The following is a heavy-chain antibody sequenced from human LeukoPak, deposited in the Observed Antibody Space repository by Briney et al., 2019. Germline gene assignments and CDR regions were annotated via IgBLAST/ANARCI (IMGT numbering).Heavy chain of an antibody. CDR2: INLSGDST. D-gene: IGHD6-19*01. J-gene: IGHJ4*02. CDR1: GYTVTSYY. Sequence: ASVKVSCKTSGYTVTSYYIHWVRQAPGQGLEWMGIINLSGDSTTYPQKFQGRVTMTRDTSTSTVYMELSSLRFDDTAVYYCATHDLAGTSPFDYWGQGTLVTVSS. V-gene: IGHV1-46*01. CDR3: ATHDLAGTSPFDY.